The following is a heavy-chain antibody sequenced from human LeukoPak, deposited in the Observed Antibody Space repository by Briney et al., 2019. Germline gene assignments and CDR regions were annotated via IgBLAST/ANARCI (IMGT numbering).Heavy chain of an antibody. D-gene: IGHD1-26*01. CDR3: ARWSGSYGLNWFDP. CDR1: GGSISSGGYS. CDR2: IYHSGST. V-gene: IGHV4-30-2*01. J-gene: IGHJ5*02. Sequence: SETLSLTCAVSGGSISSGGYSWSWIRQPPGKGLEWIGYIYHSGSTNYNPSLKSRVTISVDTSKNQFSLKLSSVTAADTAVYYCARWSGSYGLNWFDPWGQGTLVTVSS.